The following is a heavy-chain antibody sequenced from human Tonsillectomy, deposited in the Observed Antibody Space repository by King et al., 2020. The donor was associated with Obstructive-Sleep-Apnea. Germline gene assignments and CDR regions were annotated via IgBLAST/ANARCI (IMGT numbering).Heavy chain of an antibody. CDR3: ARDSGSSCFQR. CDR2: ISSSSSYI. D-gene: IGHD6-13*01. V-gene: IGHV3-21*01. Sequence: VQLVESGGGLVKPGGSLRLSCAASGFTFSSYSMNWVRQAPGKGLELVSSISSSSSYIYYADSVKGRFTISRDNAKNSLYLKMNSLRAEDTAVYYCARDSGSSCFQRWGQGSLVTVSS. J-gene: IGHJ1*01. CDR1: GFTFSSYS.